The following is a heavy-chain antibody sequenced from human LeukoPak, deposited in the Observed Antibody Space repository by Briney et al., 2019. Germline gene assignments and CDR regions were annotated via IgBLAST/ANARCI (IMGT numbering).Heavy chain of an antibody. CDR3: ARRRVVVAATPFDY. CDR2: INHSGST. CDR1: GFTFSSYW. J-gene: IGHJ4*02. V-gene: IGHV4-34*01. D-gene: IGHD2-15*01. Sequence: GSLRLSCAASGFTFSSYWMSWVRQPPGKGLEWIGEINHSGSTNYNPSLKSRVTISVDTSKNQFSLKLSSVTAADTAVYYCARRRVVVAATPFDYWGQGTLVTVSS.